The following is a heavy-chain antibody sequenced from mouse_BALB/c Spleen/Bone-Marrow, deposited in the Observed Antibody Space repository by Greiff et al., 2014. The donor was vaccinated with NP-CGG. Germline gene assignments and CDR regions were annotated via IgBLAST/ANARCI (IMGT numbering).Heavy chain of an antibody. CDR3: ARSRGTTATTYYFDY. CDR2: IYPHNGGN. D-gene: IGHD1-2*01. V-gene: IGHV1S29*02. CDR1: GYTFTDYN. J-gene: IGHJ2*01. Sequence: VQLQQSGPELVKPGASVKISCKASGYTFTDYNMHWVKQSHGKSLEWIVYIYPHNGGNGYNQKFKNKATLTVDSSSSTAYMELRSLTSEGSAVYYCARSRGTTATTYYFDYWGQGTTLTVSS.